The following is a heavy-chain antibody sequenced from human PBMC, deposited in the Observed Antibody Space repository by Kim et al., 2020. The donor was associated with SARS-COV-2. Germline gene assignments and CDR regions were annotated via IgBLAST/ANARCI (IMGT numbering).Heavy chain of an antibody. V-gene: IGHV1-69*13. CDR3: ASIACGGDYYFGYYGMDV. Sequence: SVKVSCKASGGTFSSYAISWVRQAPGQGLEWMGGIIPIFGTANYAQKFQGRVTITADESTSTAYMELSSLRSEDTAVYYCASIACGGDYYFGYYGMDVWGQGTTVTVSS. D-gene: IGHD2-21*01. CDR1: GGTFSSYA. CDR2: IIPIFGTA. J-gene: IGHJ6*02.